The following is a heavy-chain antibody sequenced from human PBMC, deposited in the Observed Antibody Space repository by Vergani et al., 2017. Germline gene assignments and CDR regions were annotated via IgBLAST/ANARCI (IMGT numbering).Heavy chain of an antibody. CDR3: AREMRYCSSTSCYTDAFDI. Sequence: EVQLVESGGGLVQPGGSLRLSCAASGFTFSDHYMDWVRQAPGKGLEWVGRTRNKANSYTTEYAASVKGRFTISRDDSKNSLYLQMSSLKTEDTAVYYCAREMRYCSSTSCYTDAFDIWGQGTMVTVSS. V-gene: IGHV3-72*01. D-gene: IGHD2-2*02. CDR2: TRNKANSYTT. J-gene: IGHJ3*02. CDR1: GFTFSDHY.